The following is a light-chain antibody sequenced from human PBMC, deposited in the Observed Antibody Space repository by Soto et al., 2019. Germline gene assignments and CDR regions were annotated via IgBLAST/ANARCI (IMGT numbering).Light chain of an antibody. Sequence: DIQMTQSPSTLSASVGDRVTITCRASQSINSWLAWYQQKPGKAPKLLIYKASSLESGVPSRFSGSGSGTEFTLTISSLQPDDFATDCCQQYNTYSYSFGQGTKREIK. V-gene: IGKV1-5*03. J-gene: IGKJ2*01. CDR2: KAS. CDR3: QQYNTYSYS. CDR1: QSINSW.